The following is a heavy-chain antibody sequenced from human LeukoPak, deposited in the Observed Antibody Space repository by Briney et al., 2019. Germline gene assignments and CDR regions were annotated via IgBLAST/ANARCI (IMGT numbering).Heavy chain of an antibody. Sequence: GGSLRLSCAASGFTFDDYAMHWVRQAPGKGLEWVSGIRWNSGSIGYADSVKGRFTISRDNAKNSLYLQMNSLRAEDTALYYCAKDYYGSGSYNGPFDYWGQGTLVTVSS. J-gene: IGHJ4*02. CDR3: AKDYYGSGSYNGPFDY. V-gene: IGHV3-9*01. D-gene: IGHD3-10*01. CDR1: GFTFDDYA. CDR2: IRWNSGSI.